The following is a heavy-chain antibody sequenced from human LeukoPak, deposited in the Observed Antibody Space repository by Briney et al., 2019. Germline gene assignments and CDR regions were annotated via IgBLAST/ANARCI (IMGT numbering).Heavy chain of an antibody. CDR1: GFTFSSYA. D-gene: IGHD6-13*01. J-gene: IGHJ4*02. Sequence: GGSLRLSCAASGFTFSSYAMSWVRQAPGQGLEWVSAISGSGGSTYYADSVKGRVTISRDNSNNTLYLQMNSLRAEDTAVYYCAKDCRSSSWSSFDYWGQGTLVTVSS. CDR2: ISGSGGST. V-gene: IGHV3-23*01. CDR3: AKDCRSSSWSSFDY.